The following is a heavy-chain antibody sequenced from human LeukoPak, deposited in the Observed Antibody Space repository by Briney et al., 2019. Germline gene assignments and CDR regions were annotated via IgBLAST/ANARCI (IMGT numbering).Heavy chain of an antibody. CDR1: GFTFSAYA. D-gene: IGHD6-6*01. V-gene: IGHV3-30*18. CDR3: AKDRGKYPDSSSPLDY. CDR2: ISYDGSNK. Sequence: GGSLRLSCEASGFTFSAYAMTWVRQAPGKGLEWVAVISYDGSNKYYADSVKGRFTISRDNSKNTLYLQMNSLRAEDTAVYYCAKDRGKYPDSSSPLDYWGQGTLVTVSS. J-gene: IGHJ4*02.